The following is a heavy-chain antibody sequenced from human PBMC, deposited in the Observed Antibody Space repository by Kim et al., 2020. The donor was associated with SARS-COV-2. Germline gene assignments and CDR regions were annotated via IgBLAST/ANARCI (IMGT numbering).Heavy chain of an antibody. V-gene: IGHV1-69*01. Sequence: ANDDKKFQGRVTITADESTSTAYMELSSLRSEDTAVYYCARDSSGWYFDYWGQGTLVTVSS. CDR2: A. J-gene: IGHJ4*02. D-gene: IGHD6-19*01. CDR3: ARDSSGWYFDY.